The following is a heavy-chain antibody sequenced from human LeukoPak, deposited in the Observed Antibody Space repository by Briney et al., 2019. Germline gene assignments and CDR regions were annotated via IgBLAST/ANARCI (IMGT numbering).Heavy chain of an antibody. D-gene: IGHD5-18*01. CDR1: GGSISSYF. Sequence: SETLSLTCTVSGGSISSYFWSWIRQPAGKGLEWIGRMYTSGSTNYNPSLKSRVTMSADTSKNQFSLKMSSVTAADTAVYYCAGSGYSYGNSFDYWGQGTLVTVSP. J-gene: IGHJ4*02. CDR2: MYTSGST. CDR3: AGSGYSYGNSFDY. V-gene: IGHV4-4*07.